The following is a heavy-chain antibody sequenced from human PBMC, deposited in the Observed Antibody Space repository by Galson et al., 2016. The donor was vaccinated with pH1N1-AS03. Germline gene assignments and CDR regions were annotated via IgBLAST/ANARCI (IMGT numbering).Heavy chain of an antibody. CDR1: GFTFRTFS. CDR3: IKEGNSLRSRRSVAFDL. V-gene: IGHV3-64D*06. Sequence: SLRLSCAASGFTFRTFSIYWVRQAPGKGLEYVSGISDNGINTYYADPVKARFTISRDKSKNTVYLQMSSLRTEDTAVYYCIKEGNSLRSRRSVAFDLWGRGTIVTDSS. J-gene: IGHJ3*01. D-gene: IGHD5-18*01. CDR2: ISDNGINT.